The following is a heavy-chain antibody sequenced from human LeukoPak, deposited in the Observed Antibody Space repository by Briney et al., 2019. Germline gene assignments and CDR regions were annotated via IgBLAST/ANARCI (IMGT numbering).Heavy chain of an antibody. CDR1: GYTFTGYY. V-gene: IGHV1-69*05. Sequence: GASVKVSCKASGYTFTGYYMHWVRQAPGQGLEWMGGIIPIFGTANYAQKFQGRVTITTDESTSTAYMELSSLRSEDTAVYYCARDIKYYYGSGSYYDYWGQGTLVTVSS. D-gene: IGHD3-10*01. J-gene: IGHJ4*02. CDR3: ARDIKYYYGSGSYYDY. CDR2: IIPIFGTA.